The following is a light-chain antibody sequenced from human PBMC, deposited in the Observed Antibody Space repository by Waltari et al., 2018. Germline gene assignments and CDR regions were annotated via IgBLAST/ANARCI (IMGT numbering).Light chain of an antibody. CDR2: AAS. CDR1: QSVSSN. CDR3: QQYDAWPPLT. Sequence: EIVMTQSPATLSVSPGERATLSCRASQSVSSNLAWYQQKPGQAPRLVIYAASTRATGLPARFSGSGSGTEFTLTISSLQSEDFAVYYCQQYDAWPPLTFGGGTKVEIK. J-gene: IGKJ4*01. V-gene: IGKV3-15*01.